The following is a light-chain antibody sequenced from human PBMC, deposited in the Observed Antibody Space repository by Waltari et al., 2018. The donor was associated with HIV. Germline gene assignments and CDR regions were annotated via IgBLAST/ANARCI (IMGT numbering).Light chain of an antibody. CDR1: QSVLYRSNNKNH. J-gene: IGKJ2*01. CDR2: WAS. V-gene: IGKV4-1*01. Sequence: DIVMTQSPDSLAVSLGERATINCKSSQSVLYRSNNKNHLAWYQQKPGQPPKLLIYWASTRESGVPDRFCGSGSGTDFTLTISSLQAEDVAVYYCQQYYSSPYTFGQGAKLDIK. CDR3: QQYYSSPYT.